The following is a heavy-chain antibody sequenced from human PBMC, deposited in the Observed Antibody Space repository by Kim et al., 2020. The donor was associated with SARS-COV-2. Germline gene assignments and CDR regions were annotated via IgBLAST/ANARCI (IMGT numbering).Heavy chain of an antibody. CDR3: AREAQLSPTSNNNWFDV. V-gene: IGHV3-7*03. CDR2: INQDGSDQ. CDR1: GFGFSDFW. J-gene: IGHJ5*02. Sequence: GGSLRLSCAASGFGFSDFWMSWVRQAPGKGLEWVANINQDGSDQYYVDSVKGRFTISRDTAKRSVFLQMSRLRPEDTAVYYCAREAQLSPTSNNNWFDVWGQGALVIVSS. D-gene: IGHD1-1*01.